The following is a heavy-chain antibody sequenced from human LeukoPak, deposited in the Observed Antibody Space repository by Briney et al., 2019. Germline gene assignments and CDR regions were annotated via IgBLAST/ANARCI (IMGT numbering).Heavy chain of an antibody. CDR3: AKVRSSSGFDAFDI. D-gene: IGHD6-19*01. J-gene: IGHJ3*02. CDR2: ISGSGGST. CDR1: GGTFSSYA. Sequence: ASVKVSCKASGGTFSSYAMSWVRQAPGKGLEWVSAISGSGGSTYYADSVKGRFTISRDNSKNTLYLQMNSLRAEDTAVYYCAKVRSSSGFDAFDIWGQGTMVTVSS. V-gene: IGHV3-23*01.